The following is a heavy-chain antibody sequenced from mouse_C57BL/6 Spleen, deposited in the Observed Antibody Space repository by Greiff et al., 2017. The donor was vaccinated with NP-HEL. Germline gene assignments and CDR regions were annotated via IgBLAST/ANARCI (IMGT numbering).Heavy chain of an antibody. CDR2: IDPSDSNT. CDR3: AHQIYY. Sequence: QVQLQQPGAELVKPGASVKLSCTASGYTFTSYWMQWVKQRPGQGLEWIGKIDPSDSNTNYTQKFKGKATLTVDTSSITAYMQPSSLTSEDAAGYYCAHQIYYWGQGTTLTVSS. V-gene: IGHV1-50*01. CDR1: GYTFTSYW. J-gene: IGHJ2*01.